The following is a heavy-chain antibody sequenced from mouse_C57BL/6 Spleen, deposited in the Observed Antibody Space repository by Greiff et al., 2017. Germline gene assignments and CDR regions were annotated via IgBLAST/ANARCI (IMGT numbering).Heavy chain of an antibody. CDR3: AIGYYGSSYGYFDV. J-gene: IGHJ1*03. CDR2: IYPGDGDT. CDR1: GYAFSSSW. V-gene: IGHV1-82*01. D-gene: IGHD1-1*01. Sequence: QVQLQQSGPELVKPGASVKISCKASGYAFSSSWMNWVKQRPGKGLEWIGRIYPGDGDTNYNGKFKGKATLTADKSSSTAYMQLSSLTSEDSAVYFCAIGYYGSSYGYFDVWGTGTTVTVSS.